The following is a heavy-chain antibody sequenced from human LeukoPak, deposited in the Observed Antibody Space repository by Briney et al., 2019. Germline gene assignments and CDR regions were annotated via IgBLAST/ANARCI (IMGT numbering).Heavy chain of an antibody. D-gene: IGHD2-21*01. CDR2: IKQDGSEK. Sequence: PGGSLRLSCAASGFTFSSYWMSLVRQAPEKGLEWVANIKQDGSEKYYVDSVKGRFTISRDNAKNSLYLQMNSLRAEGTAVYYCASPLFHDAFDIWGQGTMVTVSS. V-gene: IGHV3-7*01. CDR3: ASPLFHDAFDI. J-gene: IGHJ3*02. CDR1: GFTFSSYW.